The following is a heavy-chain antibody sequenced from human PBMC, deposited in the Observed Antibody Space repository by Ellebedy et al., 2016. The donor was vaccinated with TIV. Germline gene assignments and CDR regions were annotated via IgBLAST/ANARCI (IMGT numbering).Heavy chain of an antibody. J-gene: IGHJ4*02. CDR3: TRDQNVYSAEFDL. D-gene: IGHD1-26*01. CDR1: GFTFSNYW. CDR2: INVDGITT. V-gene: IGHV3-74*01. Sequence: HTGGSLRLSCAASGFTFSNYWMHWVRQAPGKGLVWVSRINVDGITTDYAGSVNGRFTISRDNAKNTLYLQMNNLRAEDTAVYYCTRDQNVYSAEFDLWGQGTLVTVSS.